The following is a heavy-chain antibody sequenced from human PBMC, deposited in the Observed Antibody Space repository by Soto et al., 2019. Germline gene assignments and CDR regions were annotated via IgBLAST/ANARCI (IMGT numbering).Heavy chain of an antibody. Sequence: AETLSLTCDAHKGSSTDYFLTWVRQSPGRGLEWIGEINHRGGATYNPSLRSRVTISIDTSKNHFSLSLRSLTAADTAVYYCVARGMTYDFLSGPHPFDPWGQGTLVTVSS. CDR3: VARGMTYDFLSGPHPFDP. D-gene: IGHD3-3*01. V-gene: IGHV4-34*01. J-gene: IGHJ5*02. CDR2: INHRGGA. CDR1: KGSSTDYF.